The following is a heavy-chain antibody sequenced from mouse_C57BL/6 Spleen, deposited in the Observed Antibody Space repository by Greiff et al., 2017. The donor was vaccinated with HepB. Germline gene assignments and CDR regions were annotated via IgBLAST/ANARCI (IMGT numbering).Heavy chain of an antibody. CDR2: IWGGGST. V-gene: IGHV2-9*01. J-gene: IGHJ3*01. CDR3: ATALTTVVPFAY. D-gene: IGHD1-1*01. Sequence: VKLQESGPGLVAPSQSLSITCTVSGFSLTSYGVDWVRQPPGKGLEWLGVIWGGGSTNYNSALMSRLSISKDNSKSQVSLKMNSLQTDDTAMYYWATALTTVVPFAYWGQGTLVTVSA. CDR1: GFSLTSYG.